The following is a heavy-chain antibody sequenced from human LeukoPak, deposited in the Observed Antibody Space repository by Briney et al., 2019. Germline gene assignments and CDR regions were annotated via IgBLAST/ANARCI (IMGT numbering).Heavy chain of an antibody. Sequence: ASVKVSCKASGYTFTSYGISWVRQAPGQGLEWMGWISAYNGNTNYAQKLQGRVTMTTDTSTSTAYMELGSLRSDDTAVYYWARGTSPFWGSYRYSVSSYMDVWGKGTTVTVSS. CDR1: GYTFTSYG. D-gene: IGHD3-16*02. CDR2: ISAYNGNT. CDR3: ARGTSPFWGSYRYSVSSYMDV. J-gene: IGHJ6*03. V-gene: IGHV1-18*01.